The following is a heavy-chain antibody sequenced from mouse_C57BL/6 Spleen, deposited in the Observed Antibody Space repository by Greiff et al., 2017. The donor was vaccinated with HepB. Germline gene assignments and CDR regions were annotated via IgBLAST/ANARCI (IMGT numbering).Heavy chain of an antibody. CDR2: IYPRDGST. CDR3: ARSGTTVVADWYFDV. Sequence: QVQLKESGPELVKPGASVKLSCKASGYTFTSYDINWVKQRPGQGLEWIGWIYPRDGSTKYNEKFKGKATLTVDTSSSTAYMELHSLTSEDSAVYFCARSGTTVVADWYFDVWGTGTTVTVSS. D-gene: IGHD1-1*01. V-gene: IGHV1-85*01. CDR1: GYTFTSYD. J-gene: IGHJ1*03.